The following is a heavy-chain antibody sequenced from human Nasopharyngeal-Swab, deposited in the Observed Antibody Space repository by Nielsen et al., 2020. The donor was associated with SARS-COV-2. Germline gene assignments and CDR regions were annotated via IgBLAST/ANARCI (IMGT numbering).Heavy chain of an antibody. Sequence: GESLKISCAASLFTFSSYAMSWVRQAPGKGLEWVSTISGSGNTHYADSVKGRFTISRDNSKNTVFLQMNSLRAEDTAIYSCASWAGSSRYYYGPPDYWGQGNLVTVSS. V-gene: IGHV3-23*01. CDR3: ASWAGSSRYYYGPPDY. J-gene: IGHJ4*02. D-gene: IGHD2/OR15-2a*01. CDR1: LFTFSSYA. CDR2: ISGSGNT.